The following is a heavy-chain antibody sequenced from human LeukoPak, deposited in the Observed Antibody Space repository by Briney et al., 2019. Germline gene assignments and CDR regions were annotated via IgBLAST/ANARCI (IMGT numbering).Heavy chain of an antibody. CDR1: GFTFSSYA. CDR2: ISGSGGST. CDR3: AKYPKHRGLSSPSGY. J-gene: IGHJ4*02. Sequence: PGGSLRLSCAASGFTFSSYAMSWVRQAPGKGLEWVSAISGSGGSTYYADSVKGRFTISRDNSKNTLYLQMNSLRAEDTAVYYCAKYPKHRGLSSPSGYWGQGTLVTVSS. D-gene: IGHD1-14*01. V-gene: IGHV3-23*01.